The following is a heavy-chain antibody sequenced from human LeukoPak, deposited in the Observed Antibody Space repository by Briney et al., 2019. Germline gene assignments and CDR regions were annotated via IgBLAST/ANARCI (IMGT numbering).Heavy chain of an antibody. J-gene: IGHJ4*02. CDR2: IYYSGST. CDR3: ARGGPVVSHFDY. D-gene: IGHD3-22*01. Sequence: SQTLSLTCTVSGGSISSGGYYWRWIRQHPGEGLEWIGYIYYSGSTYYNPSLKSRVTISVDTSKNQFSLKLSSVTAADTAVYYCARGGPVVSHFDYWGQGTLVTVSS. V-gene: IGHV4-31*03. CDR1: GGSISSGGYY.